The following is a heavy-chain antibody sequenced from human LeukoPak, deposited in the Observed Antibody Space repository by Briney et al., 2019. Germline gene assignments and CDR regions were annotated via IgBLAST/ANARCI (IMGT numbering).Heavy chain of an antibody. J-gene: IGHJ3*02. CDR1: GGSISSSSYY. Sequence: SETLSLTCTVSGGSISSSSYYWGWIRQPPGRGLEWIGSIYYSGSTYYNPSLKSRVTISVDTSKNQFSLKLSSVTAADTAVYYCARAGGNPDAFDIWGQGTMATVYS. D-gene: IGHD4-23*01. CDR3: ARAGGNPDAFDI. CDR2: IYYSGST. V-gene: IGHV4-39*01.